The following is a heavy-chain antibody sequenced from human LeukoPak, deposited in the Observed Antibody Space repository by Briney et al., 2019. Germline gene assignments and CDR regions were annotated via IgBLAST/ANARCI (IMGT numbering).Heavy chain of an antibody. V-gene: IGHV3-7*03. CDR3: ARGYGDYIMDGFDY. CDR2: IKQDGSEK. Sequence: GGSLRLSCAASGFTFSSYWMSWVRQAPGKGLEWVANIKQDGSEKYYVDSVKGRFTISRDNAKNSLYLQMNSLRSEDTAVYYCARGYGDYIMDGFDYWGQGTLVTVSS. J-gene: IGHJ4*02. D-gene: IGHD4-17*01. CDR1: GFTFSSYW.